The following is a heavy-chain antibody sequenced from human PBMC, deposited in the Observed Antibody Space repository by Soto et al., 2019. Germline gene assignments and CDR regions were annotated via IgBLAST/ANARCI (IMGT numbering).Heavy chain of an antibody. CDR2: IIENGRTT. CDR3: VKDYRIAVDAFFGN. J-gene: IGHJ4*02. V-gene: IGHV3-23*01. Sequence: GGSLRLSCAASGFTFSNYAMSWVRQAPGKGLEWVSGIIENGRTTYYADSVKGRFTISRDNSMNTLYLQMNGLRADDTAVYYCVKDYRIAVDAFFGNWGQGTLVTVSS. D-gene: IGHD2-15*01. CDR1: GFTFSNYA.